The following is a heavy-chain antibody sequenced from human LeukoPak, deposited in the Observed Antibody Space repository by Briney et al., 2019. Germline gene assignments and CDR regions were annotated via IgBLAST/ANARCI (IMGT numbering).Heavy chain of an antibody. V-gene: IGHV4-34*01. CDR1: GGSVSGYY. Sequence: SETLSLTCAVYGGSVSGYYWGWIRQPPGKGLEWIGEINHSGSTNYNPSLKSRVTISVDTSKNQFSLKLSSVTAADTAVYYCARGVFRVPRAAPRGCFDYWGQGTLVTVSS. J-gene: IGHJ4*02. D-gene: IGHD1-1*01. CDR2: INHSGST. CDR3: ARGVFRVPRAAPRGCFDY.